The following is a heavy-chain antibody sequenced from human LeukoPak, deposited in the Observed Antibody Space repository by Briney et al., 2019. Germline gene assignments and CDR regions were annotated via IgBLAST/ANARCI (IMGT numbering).Heavy chain of an antibody. D-gene: IGHD4-17*01. Sequence: SDTLSLTCAVSRYSISSNDWWGWIRQPPGKGLEWIGYIYYSGSTYYNPSLKSRVTMSVDTSKNQFSLKLSSVTAVDTAVYYCARRYAYGDFFDYWGQGTLVTVFS. CDR2: IYYSGST. CDR3: ARRYAYGDFFDY. CDR1: RYSISSNDW. J-gene: IGHJ4*02. V-gene: IGHV4-28*01.